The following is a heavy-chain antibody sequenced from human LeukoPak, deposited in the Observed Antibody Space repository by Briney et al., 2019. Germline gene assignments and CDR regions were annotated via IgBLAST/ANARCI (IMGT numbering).Heavy chain of an antibody. CDR3: AIGQSHGPYDAFDT. V-gene: IGHV3-23*01. CDR1: GFTFSSYA. CDR2: ISGGGGST. D-gene: IGHD5-24*01. J-gene: IGHJ3*02. Sequence: PGGSLRLSCAASGFTFSSYAMSWVRQAPGKGLEWVSAISGGGGSTYYADSVKGRFTVSRDNSKNTLYLQMNSLRAEDTAVYYCAIGQSHGPYDAFDTWGQGTMVTVSS.